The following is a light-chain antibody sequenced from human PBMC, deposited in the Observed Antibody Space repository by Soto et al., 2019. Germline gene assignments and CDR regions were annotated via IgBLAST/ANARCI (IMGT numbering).Light chain of an antibody. J-gene: IGKJ2*01. CDR1: HSVSSN. Sequence: EIVMTQSPATLSVSPGERATLSCRASHSVSSNLAWYQQKPGQAPRLLIYGASIRATDIPARFSGSGSGTEFTLTISSVQSEDFAVYYCQQYINWPPLYTFGQGTKLEIK. CDR3: QQYINWPPLYT. V-gene: IGKV3-15*01. CDR2: GAS.